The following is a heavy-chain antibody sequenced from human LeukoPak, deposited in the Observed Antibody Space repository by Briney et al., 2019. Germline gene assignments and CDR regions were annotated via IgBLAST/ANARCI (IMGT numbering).Heavy chain of an antibody. CDR2: ISAYNGNT. CDR1: GYTFSNYG. V-gene: IGHV1-18*01. J-gene: IGHJ4*02. Sequence: ASVKVSCKTSGYTFSNYGISWVRQAPGQGLEWMGWISAYNGNTNYAERLQGRVTMTTDTSTSTAYMELRSLRSDDTAVYYCARDGSGWYRKTTITPFFDCWGQGTLVTVSS. CDR3: ARDGSGWYRKTTITPFFDC. D-gene: IGHD6-19*01.